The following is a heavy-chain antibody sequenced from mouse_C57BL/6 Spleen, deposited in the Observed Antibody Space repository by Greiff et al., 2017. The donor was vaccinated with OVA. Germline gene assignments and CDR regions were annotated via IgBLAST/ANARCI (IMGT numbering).Heavy chain of an antibody. CDR3: ARLGTTTVEDHYAMDY. J-gene: IGHJ4*01. CDR2: IYPRSGNT. V-gene: IGHV1-81*01. CDR1: GYTFTSYG. Sequence: QVQLKESGAELARPGASVKLSCKASGYTFTSYGISWVKQRTGQGLEWIGEIYPRSGNTYYNEKFKGKATLTADKSSSTAYMELRSLTSEDSAVYFWARLGTTTVEDHYAMDYWGQGTSVTVSS. D-gene: IGHD1-1*01.